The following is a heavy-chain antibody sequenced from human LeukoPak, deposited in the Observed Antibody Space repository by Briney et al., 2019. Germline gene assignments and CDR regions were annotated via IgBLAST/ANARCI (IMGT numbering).Heavy chain of an antibody. Sequence: ASVKVSCKASGSTFSSYAISWVRQAPGQGLEWMGRIIPILGIANYAQKFQGRVTITADKSTSTAYMELSSLRSEDTAAYYCARDSDNWNVGGFDPWGQGTLVTVSS. V-gene: IGHV1-69*04. J-gene: IGHJ5*02. CDR1: GSTFSSYA. D-gene: IGHD1-20*01. CDR2: IIPILGIA. CDR3: ARDSDNWNVGGFDP.